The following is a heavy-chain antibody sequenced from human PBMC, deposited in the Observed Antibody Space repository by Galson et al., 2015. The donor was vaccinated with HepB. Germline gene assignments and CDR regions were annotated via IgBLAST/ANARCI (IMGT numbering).Heavy chain of an antibody. J-gene: IGHJ4*02. CDR1: GGSVSSGSYY. D-gene: IGHD3-22*01. CDR2: IYYTGST. CDR3: ARGNYYYDSSGYLSFDY. V-gene: IGHV4-39*01. Sequence: LTCTVSGGSVSSGSYYWGWIRQPPGKGLEWIGSIYYTGSTYYNPSLKSRVTISVDTSKNQFSLTLSSVTAADTAVYYCARGNYYYDSSGYLSFDYWGQGTLVTVSS.